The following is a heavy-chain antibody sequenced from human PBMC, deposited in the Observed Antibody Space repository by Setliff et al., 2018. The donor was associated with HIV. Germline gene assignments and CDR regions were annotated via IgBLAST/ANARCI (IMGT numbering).Heavy chain of an antibody. CDR1: GYTFTSND. D-gene: IGHD2-8*01. CDR2: MNPNSGNT. V-gene: IGHV1-8*02. J-gene: IGHJ4*02. Sequence: ASVKVSCKASGYTFTSNDINWVRQATGHGLEWMGWMNPNSGNTGYAQKFQGRVTMTRNTSISTVYMELNSLRSEDTAVYYCARGRYCTTLSCPYYFDYWGQGTLVTVSS. CDR3: ARGRYCTTLSCPYYFDY.